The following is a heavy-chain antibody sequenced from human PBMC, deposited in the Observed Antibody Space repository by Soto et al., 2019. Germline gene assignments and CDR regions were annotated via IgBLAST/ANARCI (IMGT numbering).Heavy chain of an antibody. D-gene: IGHD3-16*01. V-gene: IGHV4-59*01. CDR3: ARGRGTGWFDP. CDR2: IYYTGST. CDR1: GGSISSYY. J-gene: IGHJ5*02. Sequence: QVQLQESGPGLVKPSAPLSLTCTVSGGSISSYYWSWIRPPPGKGLEWIGYIYYTGSTNYTPSLSGGVTISVDTSKNQFSLKLSSVTAADTAVYYCARGRGTGWFDPWGQGTLVTVSS.